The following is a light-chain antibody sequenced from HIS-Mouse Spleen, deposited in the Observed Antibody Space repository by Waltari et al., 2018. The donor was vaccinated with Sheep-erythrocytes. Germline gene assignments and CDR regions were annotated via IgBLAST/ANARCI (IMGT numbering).Light chain of an antibody. Sequence: QSALTQPPSASGSPGQSVTISCTGTSSDGGGYNYVLWYQQHAGQAPKLLIYEVSKRPSGVPDRFSGSKSGNTASLTVSGLQAEDEADYYCSSYAGSNNFEVFGGGTKLTVL. CDR3: SSYAGSNNFEV. CDR2: EVS. CDR1: SSDGGGYNY. J-gene: IGLJ3*02. V-gene: IGLV2-8*01.